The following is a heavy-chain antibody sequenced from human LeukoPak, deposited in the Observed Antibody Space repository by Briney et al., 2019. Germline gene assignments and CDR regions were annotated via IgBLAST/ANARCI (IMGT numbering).Heavy chain of an antibody. CDR3: ARALQVSSAWFDP. D-gene: IGHD3-16*02. J-gene: IGHJ5*02. CDR1: GGSISSSSYY. CDR2: IYYSGST. Sequence: PSETLSLTCTVSGGSISSSSYYWGWLRQPPGKGLEWIGSIYYSGSTYYNPSLKSRVTISVDTSKNQFSLKLSSVTAADTAVYYCARALQVSSAWFDPWGQGTLVTVSS. V-gene: IGHV4-39*01.